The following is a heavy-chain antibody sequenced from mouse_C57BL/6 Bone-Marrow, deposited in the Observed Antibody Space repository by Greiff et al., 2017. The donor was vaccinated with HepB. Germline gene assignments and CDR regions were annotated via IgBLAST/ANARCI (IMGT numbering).Heavy chain of an antibody. CDR2: ISDGGSYT. CDR1: GFTFSSYA. CDR3: ARIPYYYAMDY. V-gene: IGHV5-4*03. Sequence: EVKLVESGGGLVKPGGSLKLSCAASGFTFSSYAMSWVRQTPEKRLEWVATISDGGSYTYYPDNVKGRFTISRDNAKNNLYLQMSHLKSEDTAMYYCARIPYYYAMDYWGQGTSVTVSS. J-gene: IGHJ4*01.